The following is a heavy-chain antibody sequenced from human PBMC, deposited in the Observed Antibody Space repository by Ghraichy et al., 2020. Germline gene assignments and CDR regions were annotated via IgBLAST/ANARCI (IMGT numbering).Heavy chain of an antibody. CDR3: AREKIRITIFGVVITRYYFDY. CDR2: INHSGST. D-gene: IGHD3-3*01. J-gene: IGHJ4*02. Sequence: SETLSLTCAVYGGSFSGYYWSWIRQPPGKGLEWIGEINHSGSTNYNPSLKSRVTISVDTSKNQFSLKLSSVTAADTAVYYCAREKIRITIFGVVITRYYFDYWGQGTLVTVSS. CDR1: GGSFSGYY. V-gene: IGHV4-34*01.